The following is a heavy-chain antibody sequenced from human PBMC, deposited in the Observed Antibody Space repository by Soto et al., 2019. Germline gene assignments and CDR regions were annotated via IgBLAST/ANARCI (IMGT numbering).Heavy chain of an antibody. CDR2: INHSGST. V-gene: IGHV4-34*01. Sequence: QVQLQQWGAGLLKPSETLSLTCAVYGGSFSGYYWSWIRQPPGKGLEWIGEINHSGSTNYNPSLKSRVTISVDTSRNQFSLKLRSVTAADTAVYCCARGLDRDYYSYGMDVWGHGTTVTVSS. CDR3: ARGLDRDYYSYGMDV. J-gene: IGHJ6*02. CDR1: GGSFSGYY.